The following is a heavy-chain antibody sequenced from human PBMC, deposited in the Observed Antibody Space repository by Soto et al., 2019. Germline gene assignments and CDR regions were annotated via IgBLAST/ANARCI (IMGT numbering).Heavy chain of an antibody. CDR2: IWYDGSNK. V-gene: IGHV3-33*01. D-gene: IGHD6-6*01. CDR1: GFTFSSYG. Sequence: SLRLSCAASGFTFSSYGMHWVRQAPGKGLEWVAVIWYDGSNKYYADSVKGRFTISRDNSKNTLYLQMNSLRAEDTAVYYCARGIAARPDYYYRMDVWGQGT. J-gene: IGHJ6*02. CDR3: ARGIAARPDYYYRMDV.